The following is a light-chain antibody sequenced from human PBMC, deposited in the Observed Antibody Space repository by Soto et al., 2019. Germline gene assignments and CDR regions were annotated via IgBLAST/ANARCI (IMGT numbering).Light chain of an antibody. CDR2: EVV. Sequence: LTQPPSASGSPGQSVTISCTGTKDDIGVYDFVSWYQHHPGKAPRLIIYEVVQRPSGVPDRFSGSKSGNTASLTVSGLQAADEADYFCKSYAGSNTYVFGSGTKVTVL. V-gene: IGLV2-8*01. CDR1: KDDIGVYDF. J-gene: IGLJ1*01. CDR3: KSYAGSNTYV.